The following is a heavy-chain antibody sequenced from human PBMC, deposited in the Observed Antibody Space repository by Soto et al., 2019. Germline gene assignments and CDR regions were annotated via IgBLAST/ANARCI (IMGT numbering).Heavy chain of an antibody. J-gene: IGHJ5*02. D-gene: IGHD2-2*01. CDR3: ARRVGSCSGTSCNGWFDP. CDR1: GDSISKTTSY. Sequence: SETLSLTCSVSGDSISKTTSYWGWIRQPPGKGLEWIGTIYHSGSTYYNPSLMSRVTLSIDKSKNQFSLKLNSVTAADTAVYYCARRVGSCSGTSCNGWFDPWGQGTLVTVS. V-gene: IGHV4-39*01. CDR2: IYHSGST.